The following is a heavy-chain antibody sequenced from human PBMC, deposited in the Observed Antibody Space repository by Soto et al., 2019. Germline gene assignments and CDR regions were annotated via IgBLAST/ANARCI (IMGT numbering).Heavy chain of an antibody. CDR3: ARGGGGGY. CDR2: IYYSGNT. CDR1: GDSVNSRAYY. J-gene: IGHJ4*02. Sequence: QVQLQESGPGLVKPSETLSLTCTVSGDSVNSRAYYWTWIRQPPGKGLEWLGYIYYSGNTNYNPSLGGRGTISVDTSKNQFSLKLTSVAAADTAVYYCARGGGGGYWGQGTLVTVSS. D-gene: IGHD3-16*01. V-gene: IGHV4-61*08.